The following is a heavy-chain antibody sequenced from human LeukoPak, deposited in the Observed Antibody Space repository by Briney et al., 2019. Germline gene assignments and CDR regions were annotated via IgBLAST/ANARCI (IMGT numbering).Heavy chain of an antibody. J-gene: IGHJ4*02. V-gene: IGHV4-39*01. Sequence: SETLSLTCTVSGGSISSGGYYWGWVRQPPGKGLDWIVSIYYSGTTYYNPSLKSRVTISVDTSKNQFSLKLTSVTAADTAVYYCATHDPLDMATIFWGQGSLVTVSS. CDR3: ATHDPLDMATIF. CDR2: IYYSGTT. CDR1: GGSISSGGYY. D-gene: IGHD5-24*01.